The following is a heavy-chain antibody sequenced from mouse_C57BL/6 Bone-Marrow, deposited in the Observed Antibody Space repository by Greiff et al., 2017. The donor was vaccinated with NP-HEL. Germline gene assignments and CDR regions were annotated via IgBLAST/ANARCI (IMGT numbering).Heavy chain of an antibody. CDR2: IYPGNSDT. Sequence: EVHLVESGTVLARPGASVKMSCKTSGYTFTSYWMHWVKQRPGQGLEWIGAIYPGNSDTSYNQKFKGKAKLTAVTSASTAYMELSSLTNEDSAVYYCTREDTVVAHFDYWGQGTTLTVSS. J-gene: IGHJ2*01. D-gene: IGHD1-1*01. CDR3: TREDTVVAHFDY. CDR1: GYTFTSYW. V-gene: IGHV1-5*01.